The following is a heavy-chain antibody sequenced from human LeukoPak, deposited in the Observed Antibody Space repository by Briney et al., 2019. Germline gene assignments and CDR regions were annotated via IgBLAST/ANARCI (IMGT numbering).Heavy chain of an antibody. Sequence: PSETLSLTCTVSGGSISSGGYYWSWIRQHPGKGLEWIGYIYYSGRPYYTPSLKIRVTISVYTSKNPFSLKLISVTAADTAVYYCARASSGYGNWFDPWGQGTLVTVSS. V-gene: IGHV4-31*03. CDR1: GGSISSGGYY. CDR2: IYYSGRP. J-gene: IGHJ5*02. CDR3: ARASSGYGNWFDP. D-gene: IGHD3-22*01.